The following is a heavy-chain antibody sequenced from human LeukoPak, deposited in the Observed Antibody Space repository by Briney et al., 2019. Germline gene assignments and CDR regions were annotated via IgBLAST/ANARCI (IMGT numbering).Heavy chain of an antibody. Sequence: PSETLSLTCAVYGGSFSGYYWSWIRQPPGKGLEWIGEINHSGSTNYNPSLKSRVTISVDTSKNQFSLKLSSVTAADTAVYYCARVLYYYDSSGYPFYFDYWGQGTLVTVSS. J-gene: IGHJ4*02. D-gene: IGHD3-22*01. V-gene: IGHV4-34*01. CDR1: GGSFSGYY. CDR3: ARVLYYYDSSGYPFYFDY. CDR2: INHSGST.